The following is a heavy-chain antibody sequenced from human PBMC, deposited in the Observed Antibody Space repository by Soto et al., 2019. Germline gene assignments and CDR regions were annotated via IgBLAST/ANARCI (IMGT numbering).Heavy chain of an antibody. CDR1: GASISSSY. V-gene: IGHV4-59*03. J-gene: IGHJ3*02. D-gene: IGHD2-2*01. CDR2: IYYSGNT. CDR3: AGTGFTRPGAFEI. Sequence: QVQLQESGPGPVKPSETLSLTCTVSGASISSSYWSWIRQPPGEGLEWIGYIYYSGNTNYNPSLTSRVTISVDTSKNQFSLKLTSVTAADTAVSYCAGTGFTRPGAFEIWGQGTMVTVSS.